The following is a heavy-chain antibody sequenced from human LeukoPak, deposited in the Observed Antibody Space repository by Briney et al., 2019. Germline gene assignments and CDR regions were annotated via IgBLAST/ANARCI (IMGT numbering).Heavy chain of an antibody. CDR3: ARGGQITFGGVIALPDY. Sequence: SETLSLTCAVYGGSFSVYYWSWIRQPRGRGLEWFGKINHSGSTNYNPSLKSRVTISVDTSKNQFSLKLSSVTAADTAVYYCARGGQITFGGVIALPDYWGQGTLVTVSS. V-gene: IGHV4-34*01. CDR2: INHSGST. J-gene: IGHJ4*02. CDR1: GGSFSVYY. D-gene: IGHD3-16*02.